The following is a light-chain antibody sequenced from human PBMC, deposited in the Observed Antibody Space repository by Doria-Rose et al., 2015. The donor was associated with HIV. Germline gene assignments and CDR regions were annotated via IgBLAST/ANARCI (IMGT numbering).Light chain of an antibody. CDR2: DAS. V-gene: IGKV3-11*01. CDR3: QQRSNWPPIFT. Sequence: EIVLTQSPATLSLSPGERATLSCRASQSVSSNLAWYQQKPGQAPGLLIYDASNRATGIPARFSGSGSGTDLTLTISSLEPEDFAVYFCQQRSNWPPIFTFGPGTKVDI. J-gene: IGKJ3*01. CDR1: QSVSSN.